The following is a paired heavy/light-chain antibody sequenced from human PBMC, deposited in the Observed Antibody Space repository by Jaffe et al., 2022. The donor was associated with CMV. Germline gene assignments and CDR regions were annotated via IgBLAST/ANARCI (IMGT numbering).Heavy chain of an antibody. CDR1: AYSFTGYY. V-gene: IGHV1-2*02. Sequence: QVQLVQSGAEVKKPGASVQVSCKASAYSFTGYYLHWLRQAPGQGPEWMGWINPDTGGTDFAQKFQGRVTMTRDTSISTAYMELNSLTSDDTAMYYCARDRGYPYGYLGWGQPHRATRGNIFDMWGQGTLVTVSS. J-gene: IGHJ3*02. D-gene: IGHD5-18*01. CDR2: INPDTGGT. CDR3: ARDRGYPYGYLGWGQPHRATRGNIFDM.
Light chain of an antibody. J-gene: IGKJ2*01. Sequence: DIQMTQSPSSLSASVGDRVTITCQASQGISNHLNWYQQKPGRAPKLLIFGASNLETGVPSRFSGRGSGTDFTLTISSLQPEDFATYYCQQSDNLSLYTFGQGTKLEIK. CDR3: QQSDNLSLYT. V-gene: IGKV1-33*01. CDR1: QGISNH. CDR2: GAS.